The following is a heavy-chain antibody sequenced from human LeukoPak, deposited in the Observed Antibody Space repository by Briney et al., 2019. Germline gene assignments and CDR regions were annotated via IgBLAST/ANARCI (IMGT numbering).Heavy chain of an antibody. CDR3: ARATYYDFWSGYYHY. D-gene: IGHD3-3*01. Sequence: PGGSLRLSCAASGFTFSSYWMSWVRHAPGKGLECLASIKTDGSQKYYVDSVKGRFTMSRDNAKNSLYLQMNSLRAEDTAVYYCARATYYDFWSGYYHYWGQGTLVTVSS. V-gene: IGHV3-7*01. CDR2: IKTDGSQK. J-gene: IGHJ4*02. CDR1: GFTFSSYW.